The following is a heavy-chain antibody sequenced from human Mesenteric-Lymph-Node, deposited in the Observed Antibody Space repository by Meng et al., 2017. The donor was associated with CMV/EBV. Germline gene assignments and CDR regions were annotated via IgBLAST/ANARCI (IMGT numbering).Heavy chain of an antibody. D-gene: IGHD6-19*01. Sequence: SGFTFSSYSMNSVRQALGKGLEWVSSISSSSSYIYYADSVKGRFTISRDNAKNSLYLQMNSLRAEDTAVYYCARVPTRGVAGITFDYWGQGTLVTVSS. CDR3: ARVPTRGVAGITFDY. V-gene: IGHV3-21*01. CDR2: ISSSSSYI. CDR1: GFTFSSYS. J-gene: IGHJ4*02.